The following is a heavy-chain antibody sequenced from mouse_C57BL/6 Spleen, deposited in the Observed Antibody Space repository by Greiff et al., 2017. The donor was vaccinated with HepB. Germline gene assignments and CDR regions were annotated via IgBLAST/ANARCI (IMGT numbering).Heavy chain of an antibody. J-gene: IGHJ4*01. Sequence: QVQLQQSGAELVKPGASVKISCKASGYAFSSYWMNWVKQRPGKGLEWIGQIYPGDGDTNYNGKFKGKATLTADKSSSTAYMQLSSLTSEDSAVYFCARDGYYPYYYAMDYWGQGTSVTVSS. CDR2: IYPGDGDT. CDR3: ARDGYYPYYYAMDY. D-gene: IGHD2-3*01. CDR1: GYAFSSYW. V-gene: IGHV1-80*01.